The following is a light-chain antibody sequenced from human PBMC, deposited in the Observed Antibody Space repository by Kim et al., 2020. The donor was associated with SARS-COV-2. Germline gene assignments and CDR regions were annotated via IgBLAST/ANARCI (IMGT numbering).Light chain of an antibody. V-gene: IGKV3D-20*01. CDR3: QQYGRSPS. CDR1: QNVSSNS. Sequence: GERAARSCGASQNVSSNSLAWYQQTPGLAPRLLMYDGSQRATGMPDRFSGSGSGRDFTLTISRLEPADFGIYYCQQYGRSPSFGGGTKVDIK. CDR2: DGS. J-gene: IGKJ4*01.